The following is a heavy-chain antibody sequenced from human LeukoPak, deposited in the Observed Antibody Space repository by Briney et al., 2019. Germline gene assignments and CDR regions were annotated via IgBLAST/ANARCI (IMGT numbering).Heavy chain of an antibody. D-gene: IGHD6-13*01. V-gene: IGHV1-69*04. CDR3: ARAIAAAGTGVDY. Sequence: SVKVSCKASGGTFSSYAISWVRQAPGQGLEWMERIIPILGIANYAQKFQGRVTITADKSTSTAYMELSSLRSEDTAVYYCARAIAAAGTGVDYWGQGTLVTVSS. CDR2: IIPILGIA. J-gene: IGHJ4*02. CDR1: GGTFSSYA.